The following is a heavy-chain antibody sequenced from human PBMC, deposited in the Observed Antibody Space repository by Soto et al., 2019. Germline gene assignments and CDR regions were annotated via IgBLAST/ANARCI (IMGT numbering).Heavy chain of an antibody. Sequence: QVQLVQSGAEVKKPGSSVKVSCKASGGTFSSYAISWVRQAPGQGLEWMGGIIPIFGTANYAQKFQGRVTITAADSTRTAYMELSSLRSEDTAVYYCARAMAEVVLVPAPLSYGSTAISMDVWGQGTTVTVSS. J-gene: IGHJ6*02. CDR1: GGTFSSYA. CDR2: IIPIFGTA. CDR3: ARAMAEVVLVPAPLSYGSTAISMDV. D-gene: IGHD2-2*01. V-gene: IGHV1-69*12.